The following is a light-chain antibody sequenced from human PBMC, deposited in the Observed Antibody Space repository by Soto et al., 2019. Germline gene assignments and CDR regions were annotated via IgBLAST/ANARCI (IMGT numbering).Light chain of an antibody. CDR1: SSDIGGYNY. CDR2: HVV. Sequence: QSALTQPPSASGSPGQSVTISCTGGSSDIGGYNYVSWYQQYPGKAPKLLIYHVVQRPSGVPDRFSGSKSGTTASLIISGLQAEDEADYFCCSYADGQTLAFGGGTKLTVL. CDR3: CSYADGQTLA. V-gene: IGLV2-11*01. J-gene: IGLJ2*01.